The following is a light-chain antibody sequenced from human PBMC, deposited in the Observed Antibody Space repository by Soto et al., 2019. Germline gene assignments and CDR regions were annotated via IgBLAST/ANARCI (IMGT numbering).Light chain of an antibody. J-gene: IGKJ5*01. CDR1: QGVTTN. CDR3: QQYNNWPQIT. Sequence: EIVMTQYPATLSVSPGERSTLSCMAGQGVTTNFAWYQQKSGQAPRLLIYDASNRATGIPARFSGSGSGTEFTLTISSLQSEDFAVYYCQQYNNWPQITVGPVTRLEIK. CDR2: DAS. V-gene: IGKV3D-15*01.